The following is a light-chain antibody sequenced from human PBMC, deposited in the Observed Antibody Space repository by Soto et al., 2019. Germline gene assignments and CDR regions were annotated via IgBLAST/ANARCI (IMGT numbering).Light chain of an antibody. V-gene: IGKV3-15*01. CDR2: GVS. CDR1: QSVSSK. J-gene: IGKJ2*01. CDR3: QQYNNWPHT. Sequence: ETVMTQSPGTLSVSPGERATLSCRASQSVSSKLAWFQQKPGQAPRLLIYGVSARATGLPARFSGSGSGTEFTLTISSLRSEDFAVYYCQQYNNWPHTFGQGTKLEIK.